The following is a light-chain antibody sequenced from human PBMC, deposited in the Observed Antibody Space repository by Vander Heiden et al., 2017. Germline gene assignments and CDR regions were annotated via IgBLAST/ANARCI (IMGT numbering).Light chain of an antibody. CDR1: NIGSKS. CDR3: QVWDSSTDNRV. Sequence: SYVLTPPPSVSVAPGKTARITCGGNNIGSKSVHWDQQKPGQAPVLVIYYDSDRPSGIPERFSGSNSGNTATLTISRVEAGDEADYYCQVWDSSTDNRVFGGGTKLTVL. J-gene: IGLJ2*01. CDR2: YDS. V-gene: IGLV3-21*04.